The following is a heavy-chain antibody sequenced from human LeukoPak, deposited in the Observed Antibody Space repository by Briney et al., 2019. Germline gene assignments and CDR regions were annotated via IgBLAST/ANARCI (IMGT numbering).Heavy chain of an antibody. J-gene: IGHJ4*02. V-gene: IGHV1-69*05. CDR3: ATTYDYGGPFFDY. D-gene: IGHD4-23*01. CDR2: IIPIFGTA. CDR1: GGTFSSYA. Sequence: GASVKVSCKASGGTFSSYAISWVRQAPGQGLEWMGGIIPIFGTANYAQKFQGRVTITTDESTSTAYMELNSLRAEDTAVYYCATTYDYGGPFFDYWGQGTLVTVSS.